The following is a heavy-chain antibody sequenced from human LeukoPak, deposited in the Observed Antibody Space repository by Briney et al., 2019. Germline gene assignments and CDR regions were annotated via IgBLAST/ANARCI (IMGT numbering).Heavy chain of an antibody. V-gene: IGHV4-59*12. J-gene: IGHJ4*02. CDR3: ASWRAVAGTGRYYFDY. CDR2: IYYSGST. D-gene: IGHD6-19*01. CDR1: GGSISSYY. Sequence: SETLSLTCTVSGGSISSYYWSWIRQPPGKGLEWIGYIYYSGSTNYKPSLKSRVTISVDTSKNQFSLQLNSVTPEDTAVYYCASWRAVAGTGRYYFDYWGQGTLVTVSS.